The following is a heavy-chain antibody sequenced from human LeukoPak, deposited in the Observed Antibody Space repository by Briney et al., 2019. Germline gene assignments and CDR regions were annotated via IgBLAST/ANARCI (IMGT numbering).Heavy chain of an antibody. CDR2: ISYDGSNK. Sequence: GRSLRLSCAASGFTFSSYAMHWVRQAPGKGLEWVSVISYDGSNKYYADSVKGRFTISRDNSKNTLYLQMNSLRAEDTAVCYCARGGPSYSSSWYGGFDYWGQGTLVTVSS. V-gene: IGHV3-30*04. CDR3: ARGGPSYSSSWYGGFDY. CDR1: GFTFSSYA. J-gene: IGHJ4*02. D-gene: IGHD6-13*01.